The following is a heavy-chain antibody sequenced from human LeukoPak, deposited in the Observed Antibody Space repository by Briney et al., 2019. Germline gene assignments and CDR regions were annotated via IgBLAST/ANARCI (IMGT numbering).Heavy chain of an antibody. V-gene: IGHV1-8*03. J-gene: IGHJ4*02. CDR2: MNPNSDNT. CDR3: ARKGPMTTVTTAYTLDYYFDY. CDR1: GYTFTSYD. Sequence: ASVKVSCKASGYTFTSYDINWVRQATGQGLEWMGWMNPNSDNTGYAQKFQGRVTITRNTSISTAYMELSSLRSEDTAVYYCARKGPMTTVTTAYTLDYYFDYWGQGTLVTVSS. D-gene: IGHD4-17*01.